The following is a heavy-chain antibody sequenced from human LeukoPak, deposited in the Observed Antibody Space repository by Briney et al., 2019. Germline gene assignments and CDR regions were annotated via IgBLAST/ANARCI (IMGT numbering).Heavy chain of an antibody. Sequence: GSLRLSCAASGFTFSSYAMSWVRQAPGKGLEWIGEINHSGSTNYNPSLKSRVTISVDTSKNQFSLKLSSVTAADTAVYYCARAANWGNEKETFDYWGQGILVTVSS. J-gene: IGHJ4*02. V-gene: IGHV4-34*01. CDR2: INHSGST. CDR1: GFTFSSYA. D-gene: IGHD7-27*01. CDR3: ARAANWGNEKETFDY.